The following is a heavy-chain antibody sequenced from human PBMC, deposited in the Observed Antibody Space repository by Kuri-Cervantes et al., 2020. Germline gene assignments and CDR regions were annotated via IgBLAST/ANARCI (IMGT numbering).Heavy chain of an antibody. J-gene: IGHJ4*02. CDR1: GFTFSNYA. Sequence: GGSLRLSCAASGFTFSNYAMHWVRQAPGKGLEWVAVISYDGSNKFYADSVKGRFTMSKDNSKNTLYLQMNSLRAEDTAVYFCTRDLHLGPRFDSWGQGTLVTVSS. D-gene: IGHD7-27*01. V-gene: IGHV3-30-3*01. CDR2: ISYDGSNK. CDR3: TRDLHLGPRFDS.